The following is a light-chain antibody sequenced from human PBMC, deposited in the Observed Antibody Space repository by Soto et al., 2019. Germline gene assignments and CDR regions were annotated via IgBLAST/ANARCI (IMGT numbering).Light chain of an antibody. V-gene: IGKV3-15*01. CDR1: QSVSSN. Sequence: EIRMSQSPSTLSVYPGERATLSCRASQSVSSNLAWYQQKPGQAPRLLIYGASTRATGLPARFRGRGSGPEFTLPISSRLSEDVAVYYCQQYNNWYSWAFGQGTKVAIK. J-gene: IGKJ1*01. CDR3: QQYNNWYSWA. CDR2: GAS.